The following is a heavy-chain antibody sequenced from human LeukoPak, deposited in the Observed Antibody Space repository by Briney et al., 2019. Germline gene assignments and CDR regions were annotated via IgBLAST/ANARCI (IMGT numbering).Heavy chain of an antibody. J-gene: IGHJ4*02. CDR2: IYHSGST. D-gene: IGHD3-22*01. CDR1: GGSISSGGYS. Sequence: SETLSLTCAVSGGSISSGGYSWSWIRQPPGKGLEWIGYIYHSGSTNYNPSLKSRVTISVDKSKNQFSLKLSSVTAADTAVYYCARDSSSGYYSDYWGQGTLVTVSS. V-gene: IGHV4-30-2*01. CDR3: ARDSSSGYYSDY.